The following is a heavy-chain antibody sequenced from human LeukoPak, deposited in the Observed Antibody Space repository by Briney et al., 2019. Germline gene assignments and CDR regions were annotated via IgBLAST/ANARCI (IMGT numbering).Heavy chain of an antibody. Sequence: GGSLRLSCAASGFTFSSYGMHWVRQAPGKGLEWVAFIRYDGSNKYYADSVKGRFTISRDNSKNTLYLQMNSLRAEDTAVYYCAKDQGYQLPPKTYYYYMDVWGKGTTVTVSS. D-gene: IGHD2-2*01. CDR3: AKDQGYQLPPKTYYYYMDV. J-gene: IGHJ6*03. CDR2: IRYDGSNK. CDR1: GFTFSSYG. V-gene: IGHV3-30*02.